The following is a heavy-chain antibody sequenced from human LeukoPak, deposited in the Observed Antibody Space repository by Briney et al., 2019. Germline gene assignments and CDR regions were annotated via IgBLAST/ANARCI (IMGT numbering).Heavy chain of an antibody. CDR1: GFTFSDYY. V-gene: IGHV3-11*04. Sequence: GGSLRLSCAASGFTFSDYYMSWIRQAPGKGLEWVSYISSSGRTIYYAGSVKGRFTISRDNAKNSLYLQMNSLRAEETAMYYCARDLRAGLLPLEDYWGQGTLVTVSS. CDR3: ARDLRAGLLPLEDY. J-gene: IGHJ4*02. CDR2: ISSSGRTI. D-gene: IGHD4-17*01.